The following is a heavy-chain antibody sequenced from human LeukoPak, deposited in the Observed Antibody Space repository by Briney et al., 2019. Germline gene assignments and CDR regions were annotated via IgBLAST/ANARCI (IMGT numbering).Heavy chain of an antibody. CDR3: ERALFGAAFFDY. CDR1: GFTFSDYY. CDR2: ISSSGSTI. Sequence: PGGSLRLSCAASGFTFSDYYMSWIRQAPGKGLEWVSYISSSGSTIYYADSVKGRFTIARDNAKNSLYLQMNSLRAEDTAVYYCERALFGAAFFDYWGQGTLVTVSS. V-gene: IGHV3-11*04. J-gene: IGHJ4*02. D-gene: IGHD3-16*01.